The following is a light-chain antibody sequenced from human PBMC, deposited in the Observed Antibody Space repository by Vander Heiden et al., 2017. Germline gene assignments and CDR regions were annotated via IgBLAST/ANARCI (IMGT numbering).Light chain of an antibody. CDR1: RSDVGGYNY. CDR3: SSYTSSSTVV. V-gene: IGLV2-14*01. Sequence: QSALTPPAPVTGSPGQSITISCPGTRSDVGGYNYVSWYQQHPGKAPKLMIYDVSNRPSGVSNRFSGSKSGNTASLTISGLQAEDEADYYCSSYTSSSTVVFGGGTKLTVL. J-gene: IGLJ2*01. CDR2: DVS.